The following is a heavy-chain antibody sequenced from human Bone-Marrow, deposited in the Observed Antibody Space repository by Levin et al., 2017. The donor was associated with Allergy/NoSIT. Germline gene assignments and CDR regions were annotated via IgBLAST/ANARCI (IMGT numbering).Heavy chain of an antibody. V-gene: IGHV3-23*01. D-gene: IGHD2-21*01. J-gene: IGHJ4*02. Sequence: PGGSLRLSCAASGFTFSSYAMSWVRQAPGKGLEWVSSITNSGGNTYYADSVKGRFTISRDNSKNTVSLEMNSVRADDTAIYYCAKDGSENILWGYFDYWGQGTLVTVSS. CDR3: AKDGSENILWGYFDY. CDR1: GFTFSSYA. CDR2: ITNSGGNT.